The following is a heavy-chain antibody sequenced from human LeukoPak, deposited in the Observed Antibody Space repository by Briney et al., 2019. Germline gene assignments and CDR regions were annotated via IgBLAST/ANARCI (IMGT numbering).Heavy chain of an antibody. J-gene: IGHJ6*03. CDR1: GFTFSSYG. D-gene: IGHD4-11*01. Sequence: GGSLRLSCAASGFTFSSYGMHWVRQAPGKGLEWVAVIWYGGSNKYYADSVKGRFTISRDNSKNTLYLQMNSLRAEDTAVYYCAKDCSKSRYYYYYMDVWGKGTTVTVSS. CDR3: AKDCSKSRYYYYYMDV. CDR2: IWYGGSNK. V-gene: IGHV3-30*02.